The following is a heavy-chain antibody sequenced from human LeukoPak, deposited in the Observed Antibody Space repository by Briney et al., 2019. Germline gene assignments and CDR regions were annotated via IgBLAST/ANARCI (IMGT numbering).Heavy chain of an antibody. V-gene: IGHV4-4*07. D-gene: IGHD3-10*01. J-gene: IGHJ4*02. CDR3: ARSGLMVRGVIPFDY. CDR1: GGSISSYY. CDR2: IHTSGST. Sequence: PSETLSLTCTVSGGSISSYYWSWIRQPAGKGLEWIGRIHTSGSTNYNPSLKSRVTMSVDTSKNQFSLKLSSVTTADTAVYYCARSGLMVRGVIPFDYWGQGTLVTVSS.